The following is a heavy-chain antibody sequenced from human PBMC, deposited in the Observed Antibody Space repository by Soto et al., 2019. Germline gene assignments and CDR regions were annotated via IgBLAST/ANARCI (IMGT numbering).Heavy chain of an antibody. V-gene: IGHV3-33*01. Sequence: QVQLVESGGGVVQPGRSLRLSCAASGFTFSSYGMHWVRQAPGKGLEWVAGIWYEGSNKYYADSVKGRFTISRDNSNNTLDLQMNSLRAEDTAVYYCASDLGYCSGGSCPRLGIIDCWGQGTLVCVSS. CDR1: GFTFSSYG. CDR3: ASDLGYCSGGSCPRLGIIDC. D-gene: IGHD2-15*01. J-gene: IGHJ4*02. CDR2: IWYEGSNK.